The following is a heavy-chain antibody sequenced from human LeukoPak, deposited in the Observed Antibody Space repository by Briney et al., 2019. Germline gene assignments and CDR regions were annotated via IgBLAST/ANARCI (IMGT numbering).Heavy chain of an antibody. V-gene: IGHV1-69*13. CDR1: GGTFSSYA. J-gene: IGHJ3*02. D-gene: IGHD5-24*01. CDR3: ARVGRWLQFSRSAFDI. Sequence: SVKVSCKASGGTFSSYAISWVRQAPGQGLEWTGGIIPIFGTANYAQKFQGRVTITADESTSTAYMELSSLRSEDTAVYYCARVGRWLQFSRSAFDIWGQGTMVTVSS. CDR2: IIPIFGTA.